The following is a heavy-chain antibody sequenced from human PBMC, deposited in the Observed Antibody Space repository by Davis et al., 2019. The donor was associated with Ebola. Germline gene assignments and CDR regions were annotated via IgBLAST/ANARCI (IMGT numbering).Heavy chain of an antibody. Sequence: ASVKVSCKASGYTFTSYGISWVRQAPGQGLEWMGWISAYNGNTNYAQKLQGRVTMTTDTSTSTAYMELRSLRSGDTAVYYCARGYSSSWYYYYYGMDVWGQGTTVTVSS. V-gene: IGHV1-18*01. CDR3: ARGYSSSWYYYYYGMDV. CDR2: ISAYNGNT. J-gene: IGHJ6*02. CDR1: GYTFTSYG. D-gene: IGHD6-13*01.